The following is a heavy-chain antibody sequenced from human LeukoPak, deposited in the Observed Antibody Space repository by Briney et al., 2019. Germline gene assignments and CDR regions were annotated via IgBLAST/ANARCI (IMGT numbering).Heavy chain of an antibody. CDR3: RSSGWYDTGAFDI. CDR1: AYTFTNYG. CDR2: ISAYNGNT. D-gene: IGHD6-19*01. Sequence: ASVKVSCKASAYTFTNYGISWVRQAPGQGLECVGWISAYNGNTNYAQKLQGRVTMTTDTSTSTAYMELRSLRSDDTAVYYCRSSGWYDTGAFDIWGQGAMVTVSS. V-gene: IGHV1-18*01. J-gene: IGHJ3*02.